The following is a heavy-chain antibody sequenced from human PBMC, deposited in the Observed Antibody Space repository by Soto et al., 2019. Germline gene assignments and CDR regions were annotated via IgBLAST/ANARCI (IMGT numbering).Heavy chain of an antibody. J-gene: IGHJ3*01. CDR1: GYTLTELS. V-gene: IGHV1-24*01. CDR2: FDPEDGET. Sequence: ASVKVSCKVSGYTLTELSMHWVRQAPGKGLEWMGGFDPEDGETIYAQKFQGRVTMTEDTSTDTAYMELSSLRSEDTAVYYCATFVVVPAATPPGEYNWNPTVWGQGTMVTVSS. D-gene: IGHD2-2*01. CDR3: ATFVVVPAATPPGEYNWNPTV.